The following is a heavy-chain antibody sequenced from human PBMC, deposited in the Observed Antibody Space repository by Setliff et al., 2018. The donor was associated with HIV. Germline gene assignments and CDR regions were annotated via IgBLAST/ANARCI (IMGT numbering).Heavy chain of an antibody. J-gene: IGHJ4*02. Sequence: ASVKVSCKPSGYTFTTYGLSWVRQAPGQGLEWMGWISTYIDETSYSQNLQGRLTMTTDTSTGTAYMELRSLRSDDTAVYYCARVALGGYFDYWGPGTLVTVSS. CDR1: GYTFTTYG. CDR3: ARVALGGYFDY. CDR2: ISTYIDET. D-gene: IGHD3-16*01. V-gene: IGHV1-18*01.